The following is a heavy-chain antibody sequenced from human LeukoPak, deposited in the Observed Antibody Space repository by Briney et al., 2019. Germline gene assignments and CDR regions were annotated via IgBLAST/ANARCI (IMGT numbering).Heavy chain of an antibody. V-gene: IGHV3-33*01. CDR1: GFRFSSYV. CDR3: ARDYGGNYWYFDL. D-gene: IGHD4-23*01. CDR2: IWQDGSNQ. J-gene: IGHJ2*01. Sequence: QSGGSLRLSCAASGFRFSSYVMHWVRQAPGKGLEWVALIWQDGSNQYHADSVKGRFTISRDNSKNTLYLQMNSLRAEDTAVYYCARDYGGNYWYFDLWGRGTLVIVSS.